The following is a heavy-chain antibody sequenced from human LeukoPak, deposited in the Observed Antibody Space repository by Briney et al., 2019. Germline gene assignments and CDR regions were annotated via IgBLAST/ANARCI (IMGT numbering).Heavy chain of an antibody. CDR3: GRPRMGAAVAHGYCDL. V-gene: IGHV4-59*08. CDR2: IYYSGST. CDR1: GGSISSDY. D-gene: IGHD6-19*01. J-gene: IGHJ2*01. Sequence: PSETLSLTCAVSGGSISSDYWSWIRQPPGKGLEWVGYIYYSGSTNYNPSLKSRVTISVATSNNQFSLKLRSVPAADTAVAYCGRPRMGAAVAHGYCDLWGRGTLVTVSS.